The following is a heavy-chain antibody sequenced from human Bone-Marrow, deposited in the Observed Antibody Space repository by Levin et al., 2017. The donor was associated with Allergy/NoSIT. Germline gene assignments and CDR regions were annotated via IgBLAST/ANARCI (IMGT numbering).Heavy chain of an antibody. CDR3: TTRTTMTTSPSPIDY. D-gene: IGHD4-17*01. Sequence: GESLKISCAASGLTLSDSGMHWVRQASGKGLEWVGRLRNKRNNYATEYAASLKGRFTVSGDDSKNTAYLQMTGLRTEDTAVYYCTTRTTMTTSPSPIDYWGQGTLVTVSS. CDR2: LRNKRNNYAT. J-gene: IGHJ4*02. V-gene: IGHV3-73*01. CDR1: GLTLSDSG.